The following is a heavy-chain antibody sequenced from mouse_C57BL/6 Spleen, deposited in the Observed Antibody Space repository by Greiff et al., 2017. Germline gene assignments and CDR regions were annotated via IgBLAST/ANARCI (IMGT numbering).Heavy chain of an antibody. Sequence: VKLQESGPELVKPGASVKISCKASGYAFSSSWMNWVKQRPGKGLEWIGRIYPGDGDTNYNGKFKGKATLTADKSSSTAYMQLSSLTSEDSAVXFCARGLRMDYWCQGTSVTVSS. V-gene: IGHV1-82*01. CDR1: GYAFSSSW. D-gene: IGHD2-2*01. CDR2: IYPGDGDT. CDR3: ARGLRMDY. J-gene: IGHJ4*01.